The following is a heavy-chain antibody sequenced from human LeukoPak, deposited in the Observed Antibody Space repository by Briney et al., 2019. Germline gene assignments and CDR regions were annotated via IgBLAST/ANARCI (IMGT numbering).Heavy chain of an antibody. CDR1: GFTVSTNY. V-gene: IGHV3-66*01. CDR3: ARYTEVLTVIHSGYFDS. J-gene: IGHJ4*02. D-gene: IGHD2-21*01. Sequence: PGGSLRLSCAASGFTVSTNYMSWVRQAPGKGLEWVSVIYSGGNTYYADSVKDRFTISRDNSKNTVYLQMNSLRAEDTAVYYCARYTEVLTVIHSGYFDSWGQGILVTVSP. CDR2: IYSGGNT.